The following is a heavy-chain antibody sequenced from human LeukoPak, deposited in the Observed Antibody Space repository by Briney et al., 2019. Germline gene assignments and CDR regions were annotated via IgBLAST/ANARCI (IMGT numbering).Heavy chain of an antibody. D-gene: IGHD1-26*01. V-gene: IGHV3-21*01. J-gene: IGHJ4*02. CDR2: ISSSSGYI. Sequence: GGSLRLSCAASGFTFSSYSMNWVRQAPGKGLEWVSSISSSSGYIYYADSVKGRFTISRDNAKNSLYLQMNSLRAEDTAVYYCARAGGARKWEFFMAFDYWGQGTLVTVSS. CDR1: GFTFSSYS. CDR3: ARAGGARKWEFFMAFDY.